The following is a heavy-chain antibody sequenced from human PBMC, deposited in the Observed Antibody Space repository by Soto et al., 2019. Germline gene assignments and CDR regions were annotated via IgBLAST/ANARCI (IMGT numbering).Heavy chain of an antibody. CDR1: GGAFGSYS. D-gene: IGHD6-13*01. V-gene: IGHV1-69*04. CDR3: ARDPYSGTWSETSDI. J-gene: IGHJ3*02. CDR2: IIPILGIA. Sequence: TSVEVCCKASGGAFGSYSSCWVRQAPGQGLEWMGRIIPILGIANYAQKFQGRVTITADKSTSTAYMELSSLRSEDTAVYYCARDPYSGTWSETSDIWGQGTMVTVSS.